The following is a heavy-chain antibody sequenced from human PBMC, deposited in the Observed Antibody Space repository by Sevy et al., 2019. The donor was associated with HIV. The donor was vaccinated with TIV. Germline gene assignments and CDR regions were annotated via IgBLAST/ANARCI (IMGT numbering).Heavy chain of an antibody. J-gene: IGHJ4*02. CDR3: AKPGLRFLEWSLFFDY. Sequence: GGSLRLSCAASGFTCGSYAMGWVRQAPGKGLEWVSGISNSGDKTYYEDSVKGRFTISRDISKNTLYLQMNSLRAEDTAIYYCAKPGLRFLEWSLFFDYWGQGTLVTVSS. V-gene: IGHV3-23*01. CDR1: GFTCGSYA. D-gene: IGHD3-3*01. CDR2: ISNSGDKT.